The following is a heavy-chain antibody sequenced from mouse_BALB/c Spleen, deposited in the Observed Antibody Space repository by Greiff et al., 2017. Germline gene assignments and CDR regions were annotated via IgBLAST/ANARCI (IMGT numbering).Heavy chain of an antibody. CDR3: ARQSGYYLDY. J-gene: IGHJ2*01. Sequence: EVQLVESGGDLVKPGGSLKLSCAASGFTFSSYGMSWVRQTPDKRLEWVATISSGGSYTYYPDSVKGRFTISRDNAKNTLYLQMSSLKSEDTAMYYCARQSGYYLDYWGQGTTLTVSS. V-gene: IGHV5-6*01. CDR2: ISSGGSYT. CDR1: GFTFSSYG.